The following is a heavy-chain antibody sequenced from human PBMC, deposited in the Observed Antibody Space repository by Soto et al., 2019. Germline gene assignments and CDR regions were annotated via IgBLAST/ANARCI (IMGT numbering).Heavy chain of an antibody. Sequence: KASETLSLTCTVSGGSISSGDYYWSWIRQPPGKGLEWMGYIYYSGSTYYNPSLKSRLSISADTSKNQFSLKLSSLTAADTAVYYCARGYCSGGSCYDHDAFDIWGQGTLVTV. J-gene: IGHJ3*02. CDR2: IYYSGST. D-gene: IGHD2-15*01. CDR1: GGSISSGDYY. V-gene: IGHV4-30-4*01. CDR3: ARGYCSGGSCYDHDAFDI.